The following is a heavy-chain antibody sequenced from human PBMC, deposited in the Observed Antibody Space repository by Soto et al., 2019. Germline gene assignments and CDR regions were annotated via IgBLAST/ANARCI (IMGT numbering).Heavy chain of an antibody. CDR3: ASSTYCGGDCYEYYYYYYGMDV. V-gene: IGHV1-69*01. J-gene: IGHJ6*02. CDR1: GGTFSSYA. Sequence: QVQLVQSGAEVKKPGSSVKVSCKASGGTFSSYAISWVRQAPGQGLEWMGGIIPIFGTANYAQKFQGRVTITADDSTSTAYMELSSLRSEDTAVYYCASSTYCGGDCYEYYYYYYGMDVWGQGTTVTVSS. CDR2: IIPIFGTA. D-gene: IGHD2-21*02.